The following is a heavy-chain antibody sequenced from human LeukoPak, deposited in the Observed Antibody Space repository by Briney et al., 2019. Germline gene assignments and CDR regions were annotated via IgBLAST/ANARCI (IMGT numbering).Heavy chain of an antibody. J-gene: IGHJ6*02. CDR2: IYYSGST. CDR3: ARSLVHCSGGSCYSHYYYGMDV. D-gene: IGHD2-15*01. V-gene: IGHV4-59*01. CDR1: GGSISSYY. Sequence: SETLSLTCTVSGGSISSYYWSWIRQPPGKGLEWIGYIYYSGSTNYNPSLKSRVTISVDTSKDQFSLKLSSVTAADTAVYYCARSLVHCSGGSCYSHYYYGMDVWGQGTTVTVSS.